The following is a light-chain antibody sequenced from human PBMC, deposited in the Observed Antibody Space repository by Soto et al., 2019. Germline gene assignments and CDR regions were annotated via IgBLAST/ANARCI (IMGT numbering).Light chain of an antibody. V-gene: IGKV1-27*01. J-gene: IGKJ3*01. CDR1: QGIGNY. CDR3: QKYTSAPFT. Sequence: DIQMTQSPSSLSASVGDRVTITCRASQGIGNYLVWYQQKPGKVPKLLIYAASTLQSGVPSRFSGGGSGTDFTLTISSLQPEDVATYYCQKYTSAPFTFGPGTKVDI. CDR2: AAS.